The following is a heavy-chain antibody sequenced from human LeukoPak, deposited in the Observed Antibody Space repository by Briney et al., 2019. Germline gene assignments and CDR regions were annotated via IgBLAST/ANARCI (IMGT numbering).Heavy chain of an antibody. J-gene: IGHJ5*02. CDR1: GGSISSYY. D-gene: IGHD3-10*01. CDR2: IYNSGST. CDR3: ARGPDGSGSYYKRFWFDP. Sequence: SETLSLTCTVSGGSISSYYWSWLRQPPGKGLEWIGYIYNSGSTNYNPSLKSRVTISVDTSKNQFSLKLSSVTAADSAVYYCARGPDGSGSYYKRFWFDPWGQGTLVTVSS. V-gene: IGHV4-59*08.